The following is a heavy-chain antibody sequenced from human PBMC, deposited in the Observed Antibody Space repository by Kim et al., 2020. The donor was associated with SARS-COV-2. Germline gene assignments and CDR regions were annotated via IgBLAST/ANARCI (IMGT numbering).Heavy chain of an antibody. CDR2: IYTSGST. J-gene: IGHJ6*02. V-gene: IGHV4-61*02. Sequence: SETLSLTCTVSGGSISSGSYYWSWIRQPAGKGLEWIGRIYTSGSTNYNPSLKSRVTISVDTSKNQFSLKLSSVTAADTAVYYCARDQPVEGAFYYYYYGMDVWGQGTTVTVSS. CDR3: ARDQPVEGAFYYYYYGMDV. CDR1: GGSISSGSYY. D-gene: IGHD2-15*01.